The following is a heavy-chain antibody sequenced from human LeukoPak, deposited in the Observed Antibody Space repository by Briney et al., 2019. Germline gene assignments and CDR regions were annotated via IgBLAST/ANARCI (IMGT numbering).Heavy chain of an antibody. D-gene: IGHD5-12*01. CDR3: ARDGGYDRPGIDY. V-gene: IGHV4-59*01. CDR2: FSDRGGA. J-gene: IGHJ4*02. CDR1: RGSISSYY. Sequence: LETLSLTRTVSRGSISSYYLSWVRQTPGKGLEWMGDFSDRGGANYNPSLKSRVTISLYTSKNQFSLKLRSVTAADTAVYYCARDGGYDRPGIDYWGQGTLVTVSS.